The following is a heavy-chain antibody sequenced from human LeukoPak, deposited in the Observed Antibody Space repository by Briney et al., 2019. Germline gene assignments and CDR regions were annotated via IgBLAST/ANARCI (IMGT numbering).Heavy chain of an antibody. J-gene: IGHJ4*02. Sequence: ASVKVSCKASGYTFTSYYMHWVRQAPGQGLEWMGIFNPSGGSTSYAQKFQGRVTMTRDTSTSTVYMELSSLRSEDTAVYYCAREAGLDGGYYYFDYWGQGTLVTVSS. CDR1: GYTFTSYY. D-gene: IGHD3-22*01. CDR2: FNPSGGST. V-gene: IGHV1-46*01. CDR3: AREAGLDGGYYYFDY.